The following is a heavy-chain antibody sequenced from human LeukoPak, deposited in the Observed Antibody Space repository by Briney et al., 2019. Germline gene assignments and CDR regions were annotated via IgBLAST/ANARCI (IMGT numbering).Heavy chain of an antibody. V-gene: IGHV3-23*01. J-gene: IGHJ4*02. Sequence: PGGSLRLSCAASGFTFSSYAMSWVRQAPGKGLEWVSAISGSGGSTYYADSVKGRFTISRDNSKNTLYLQMNSLRAEDTAVYYCAKDQNRDFWSGYGPVLDYWGQGTLVTVSS. D-gene: IGHD3-3*01. CDR2: ISGSGGST. CDR1: GFTFSSYA. CDR3: AKDQNRDFWSGYGPVLDY.